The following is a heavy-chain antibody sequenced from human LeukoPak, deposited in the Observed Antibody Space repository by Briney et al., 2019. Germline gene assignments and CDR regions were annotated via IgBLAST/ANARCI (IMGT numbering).Heavy chain of an antibody. CDR2: IYPGDSDT. CDR3: TRLSYDSSGYLDNYFDY. Sequence: GESLKISCKGSGYSFTSYWIGWVRQMPGKGLEWMGIIYPGDSDTRYSPSFQGQVTISADKSITTAYLQWSSLKASDTAMYYCTRLSYDSSGYLDNYFDYWGQGTLVTVSS. V-gene: IGHV5-51*01. J-gene: IGHJ4*02. D-gene: IGHD3-22*01. CDR1: GYSFTSYW.